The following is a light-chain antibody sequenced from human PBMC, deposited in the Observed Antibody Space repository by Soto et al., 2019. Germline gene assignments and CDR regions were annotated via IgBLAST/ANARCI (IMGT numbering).Light chain of an antibody. V-gene: IGKV3-11*01. Sequence: EIVLTQSPATLSLSPGERATLSCRASQSVSTYLAWYQQKPGQAPRLLIYDASNRATGIPARFTGSGSGTDFTLTISSLEPEDFAVYYCQQRSNWPPFNFGPGNKVDI. CDR3: QQRSNWPPFN. CDR1: QSVSTY. J-gene: IGKJ3*01. CDR2: DAS.